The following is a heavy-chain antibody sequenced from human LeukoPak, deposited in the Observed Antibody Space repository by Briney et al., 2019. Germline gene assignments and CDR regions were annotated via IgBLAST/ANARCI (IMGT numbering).Heavy chain of an antibody. CDR3: AKDLGDNNYCDSSGYLAFDI. CDR1: GFTFSSYA. Sequence: GGSLRLSCAASGFTFSSYAMSWVRQAPGKGLEWVSAISGSGGSTYYADSVKGRFTISRDNSKNTLYLQMNSLRAEDTAVYYCAKDLGDNNYCDSSGYLAFDIWGQGTMVTVSS. D-gene: IGHD3-22*01. V-gene: IGHV3-23*01. J-gene: IGHJ3*02. CDR2: ISGSGGST.